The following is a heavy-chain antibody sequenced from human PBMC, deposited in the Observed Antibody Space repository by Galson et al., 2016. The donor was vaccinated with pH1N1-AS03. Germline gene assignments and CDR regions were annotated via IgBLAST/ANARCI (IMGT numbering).Heavy chain of an antibody. Sequence: SVKVSCKASGYTLTRYYMHWVRQAPGQGLEWMGIIDPSGGPTTYAPKFQGRITITTDTSTSTVYMELVSLRSEDTAVYYCARRYYFDYWGQGTLVTVS. J-gene: IGHJ4*02. V-gene: IGHV1-46*01. CDR3: ARRYYFDY. D-gene: IGHD3-16*02. CDR2: IDPSGGPT. CDR1: GYTLTRYY.